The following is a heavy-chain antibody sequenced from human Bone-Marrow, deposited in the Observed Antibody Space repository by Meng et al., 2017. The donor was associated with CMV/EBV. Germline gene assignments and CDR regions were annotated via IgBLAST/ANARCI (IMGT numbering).Heavy chain of an antibody. Sequence: SETLSLTCTVSGGSISSYYWNWIRQPPGKGLEWIGYIYHSGSTNYNPSLKSRVTISVDTSKKQFSLKLSSVTAADTAVYYCASSLDTDYYDSSGWFVFQHWGQGTRVTGYS. CDR2: IYHSGST. CDR3: ASSLDTDYYDSSGWFVFQH. V-gene: IGHV4-59*01. CDR1: GGSISSYY. D-gene: IGHD3-22*01. J-gene: IGHJ1*01.